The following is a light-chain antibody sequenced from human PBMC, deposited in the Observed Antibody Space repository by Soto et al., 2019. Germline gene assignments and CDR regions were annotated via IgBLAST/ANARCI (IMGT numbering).Light chain of an antibody. CDR1: SSNIGAGYD. CDR2: RNN. V-gene: IGLV1-40*01. Sequence: QSVLTQPPSVSGAPGQRVTISCTGSSSNIGAGYDVHWYQQLPGTAPKLFIYRNNNRPSGVPDRFSGSKSGTSASLAITGLQAEDEADYYCQSYDSSLSGSVFGGGTQLTVI. CDR3: QSYDSSLSGSV. J-gene: IGLJ7*01.